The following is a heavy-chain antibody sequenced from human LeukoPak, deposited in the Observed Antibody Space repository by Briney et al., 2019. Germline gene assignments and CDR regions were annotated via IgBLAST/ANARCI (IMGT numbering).Heavy chain of an antibody. Sequence: SVKVSCTASGGTFSSYAISWARQAPGQGLEWMGGIIPIFGTANYAQKFQGRVTITADESTSTAYMELSSLRSEDTAVYYCARDYLGDTGGAFDIWGQGTMVTVSS. J-gene: IGHJ3*02. CDR1: GGTFSSYA. CDR2: IIPIFGTA. CDR3: ARDYLGDTGGAFDI. V-gene: IGHV1-69*01. D-gene: IGHD3-16*01.